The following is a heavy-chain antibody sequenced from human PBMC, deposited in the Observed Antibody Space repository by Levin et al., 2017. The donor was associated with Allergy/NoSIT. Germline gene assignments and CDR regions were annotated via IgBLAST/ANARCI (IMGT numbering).Heavy chain of an antibody. Sequence: GESLKISCAASGFTFSSYAMSWVRQAPGKGLEWVSAISGSGGSTYYADSVKGRFTISRDNSKNTLYLQMNSLRAEDTAVYYCAKDRGYDFWSGYYDFVYWGQGTLVTVSS. CDR2: ISGSGGST. D-gene: IGHD3-3*01. V-gene: IGHV3-23*01. CDR3: AKDRGYDFWSGYYDFVY. J-gene: IGHJ4*02. CDR1: GFTFSSYA.